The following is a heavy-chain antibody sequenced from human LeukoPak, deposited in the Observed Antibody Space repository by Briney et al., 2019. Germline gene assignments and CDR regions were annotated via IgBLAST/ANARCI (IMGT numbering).Heavy chain of an antibody. CDR3: ARDQISPDIVVVPAAMGMDV. J-gene: IGHJ6*04. CDR1: GFTFSSYA. D-gene: IGHD2-2*01. CDR2: ISYDGSNK. Sequence: GGSLRLSCAASGFTFSSYAMHWVRQAPGKGLGWVAVISYDGSNKYYAYSVKGRFTISRDNSKKTLYLQMNSVRAEDTAVYYCARDQISPDIVVVPAAMGMDVWGKGTTVTVSS. V-gene: IGHV3-30*04.